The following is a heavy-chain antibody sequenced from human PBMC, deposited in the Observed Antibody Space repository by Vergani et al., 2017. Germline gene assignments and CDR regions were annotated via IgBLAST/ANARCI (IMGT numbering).Heavy chain of an antibody. CDR3: TRDIGVTVVTPGLDY. D-gene: IGHD4-23*01. CDR1: GFTFGDYA. J-gene: IGHJ4*02. V-gene: IGHV3-49*04. Sequence: EVQLVESGGGLVQPGRSLRLSCTASGFTFGDYAMSWVRQAPGKGLEWVGFIRSKAYGGTTEYAASVKGRFTISRDDSKSIAYLQMNSLKTEDTAVYYWTRDIGVTVVTPGLDYWGQGNLVNGSS. CDR2: IRSKAYGGTT.